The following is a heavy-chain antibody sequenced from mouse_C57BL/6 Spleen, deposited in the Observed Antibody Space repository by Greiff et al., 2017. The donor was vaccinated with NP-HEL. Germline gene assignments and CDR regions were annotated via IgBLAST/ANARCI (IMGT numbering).Heavy chain of an antibody. D-gene: IGHD2-4*01. CDR1: GYTFTDYY. CDR3: ARAYYEDYFDY. J-gene: IGHJ2*01. Sequence: EVQLQQSGPELVKPGASVKISCKASGYTFTDYYMNWVKQSHGKSLEWIGDINPNNGGTSYNQKFKGKATLTVDKSSSTAYMELRSLTSEDSAVYYCARAYYEDYFDYWGQGTTLTVSS. CDR2: INPNNGGT. V-gene: IGHV1-26*01.